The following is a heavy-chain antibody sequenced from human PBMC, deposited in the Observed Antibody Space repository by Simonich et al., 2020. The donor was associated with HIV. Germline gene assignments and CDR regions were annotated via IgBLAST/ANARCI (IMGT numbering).Heavy chain of an antibody. CDR2: ISNDGNNK. D-gene: IGHD1-1*01. CDR3: ARDRPGQLERFSLDYYYYGMDV. J-gene: IGHJ6*02. V-gene: IGHV3-30*07. Sequence: QVQLVESGGGVVQPGRSLRVSCAASGFTFSDYAMHWVRKAPWKVIELGEIISNDGNNKYYADPGKSRFTMSRDNSKNTLYLKMNSLRAEDTAVYFCARDRPGQLERFSLDYYYYGMDVWGQGTTVTVSS. CDR1: GFTFSDYA.